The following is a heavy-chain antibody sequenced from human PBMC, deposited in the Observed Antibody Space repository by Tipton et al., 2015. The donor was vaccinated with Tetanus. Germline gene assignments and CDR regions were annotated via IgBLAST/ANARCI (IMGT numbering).Heavy chain of an antibody. V-gene: IGHV1-2*02. D-gene: IGHD3-22*01. CDR1: GGTFSNYN. Sequence: QVQLVQSGAEVKKPGSSVKVSCKASGGTFSNYNINWVRQAPGQGLEWMGWIDPNSGGTVYAQKFQGRVTMTRDTSISTAYMELRSLRSNDTAVYYCARDRGDYIYYGMDVWGPGTTVTVS. CDR2: IDPNSGGT. CDR3: ARDRGDYIYYGMDV. J-gene: IGHJ6*02.